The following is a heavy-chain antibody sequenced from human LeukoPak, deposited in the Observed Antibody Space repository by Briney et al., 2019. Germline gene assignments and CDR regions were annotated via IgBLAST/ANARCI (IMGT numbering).Heavy chain of an antibody. D-gene: IGHD3-10*01. V-gene: IGHV3-74*01. Sequence: GGSLRLSCAASGFTFSSYWMHWVRQAPGKGLVWVLRINSDGSSTSYADSVKGRFTISRDNAKNTLYLQMNSLRAEDTAVYYCARGYGSSRGWYWGQGTLVTVSS. CDR2: INSDGSST. J-gene: IGHJ4*02. CDR3: ARGYGSSRGWY. CDR1: GFTFSSYW.